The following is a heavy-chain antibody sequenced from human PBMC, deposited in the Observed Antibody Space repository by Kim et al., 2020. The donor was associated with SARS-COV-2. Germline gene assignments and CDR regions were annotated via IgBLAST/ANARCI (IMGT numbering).Heavy chain of an antibody. Sequence: GGSLRLSCAASGFTFSSYGMHWVRQAPGKGLEWVAVISYDGSNKYYADSVKGRFTISRDNSKNTLYLQMNSLRAEDTAVYYCAKGANSTSPWYYYYYMDVWGKGTTVTVSS. CDR2: ISYDGSNK. D-gene: IGHD2-2*01. CDR3: AKGANSTSPWYYYYYMDV. J-gene: IGHJ6*03. CDR1: GFTFSSYG. V-gene: IGHV3-30*18.